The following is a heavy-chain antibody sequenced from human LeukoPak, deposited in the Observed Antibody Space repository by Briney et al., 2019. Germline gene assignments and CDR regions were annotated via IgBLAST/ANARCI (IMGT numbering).Heavy chain of an antibody. Sequence: ASVKVSCKASGYTFTSYYMHWVRQAPGKGLEWVSSISSSSSYIYYADSVKGRFTISRDNAKNSLYLQMNSLRAEDTAVYYCARDRHYDSSGYIDDYWGQGTLVTVSS. CDR2: ISSSSSYI. CDR1: GYTFTSYY. CDR3: ARDRHYDSSGYIDDY. D-gene: IGHD3-22*01. J-gene: IGHJ4*02. V-gene: IGHV3-21*01.